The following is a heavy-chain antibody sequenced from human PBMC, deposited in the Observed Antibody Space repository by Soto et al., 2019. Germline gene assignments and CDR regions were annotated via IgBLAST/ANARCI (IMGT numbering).Heavy chain of an antibody. V-gene: IGHV1-18*01. CDR2: INAYNGDT. D-gene: IGHD5-18*01. CDR1: GYTLNNYA. Sequence: QVQLVQSGAEVKKPGASVKVSCKTSGYTLNNYAISWVRQAPGQGLEWMGWINAYNGDTNYAQRLQGRVTVTTDTSTNTAYMELRSLISDDTAVYYCARGSFRGHSYGYGGDYWGQGTLVTVSS. CDR3: ARGSFRGHSYGYGGDY. J-gene: IGHJ4*02.